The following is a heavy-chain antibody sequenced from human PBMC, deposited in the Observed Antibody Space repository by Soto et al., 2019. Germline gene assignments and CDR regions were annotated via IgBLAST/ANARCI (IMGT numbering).Heavy chain of an antibody. D-gene: IGHD6-6*01. CDR1: GYTFTGYY. V-gene: IGHV1-2*04. J-gene: IGHJ5*02. Sequence: ASVKVSCKASGYTFTGYYMHWVRQAPGQGLEWMGWINPNSGGTNYAQKFQGWVTMTRDTSISTAYMELSRLRSDDTAVYYCARGEAYSSSSGGLNWFDPWGQGTLVTVSS. CDR2: INPNSGGT. CDR3: ARGEAYSSSSGGLNWFDP.